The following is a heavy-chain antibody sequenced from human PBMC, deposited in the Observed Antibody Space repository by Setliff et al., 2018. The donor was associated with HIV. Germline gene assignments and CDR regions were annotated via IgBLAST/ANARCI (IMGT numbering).Heavy chain of an antibody. CDR1: GESFSNYH. CDR2: IRHSGNT. Sequence: PSETLSLTCAVFGESFSNYHWNWFRQPPGGGLEWIGEIRHSGNTDYNSSLKSRVTISVDTSKKQFSLEMRSLTAADTAIYYCARDQRLPGVQPPYWYFDLWGRGTLVTVSS. D-gene: IGHD2-2*01. CDR3: ARDQRLPGVQPPYWYFDL. V-gene: IGHV4-34*01. J-gene: IGHJ2*01.